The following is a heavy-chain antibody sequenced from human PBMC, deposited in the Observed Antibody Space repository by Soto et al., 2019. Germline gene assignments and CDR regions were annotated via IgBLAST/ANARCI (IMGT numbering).Heavy chain of an antibody. CDR1: GGSISSYF. V-gene: IGHV4-59*03. CDR2: IYDDGTT. D-gene: IGHD2-2*01. CDR3: VSSRSAIYGDALDV. J-gene: IGHJ3*01. Sequence: SETLSLTCSVSGGSISSYFRNWLRQPPGKGLEWIGYIYDDGTTDYNPSLKSRVTILLDMSKNQFSLKLSSVTAADTAVYYCVSSRSAIYGDALDVWRQGTMVTVSS.